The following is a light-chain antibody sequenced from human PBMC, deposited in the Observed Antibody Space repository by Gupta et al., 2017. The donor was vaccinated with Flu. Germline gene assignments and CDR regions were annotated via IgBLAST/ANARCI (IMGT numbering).Light chain of an antibody. CDR3: QHRSNWPT. CDR1: QSVSSY. Sequence: EIALTQSPATLSLSPGERATLSCRASQSVSSYLAWYQQKPGQSPRLLIYDASTRATGIPARFSGSGSGTDFTLTISSLEPEDSAVYYCQHRSNWPTFGGGTKVEIK. V-gene: IGKV3-11*01. CDR2: DAS. J-gene: IGKJ4*01.